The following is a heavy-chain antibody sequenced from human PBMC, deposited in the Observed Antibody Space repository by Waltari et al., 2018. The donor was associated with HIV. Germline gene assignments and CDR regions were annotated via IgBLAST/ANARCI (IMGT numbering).Heavy chain of an antibody. Sequence: QESGPGLVKPSETLSLTCAVSGYSISSGYYWGWIRQSPGKGLEWIGNIHHSGSTYYNPSLKSRVTISIDTSKNQFSLRLSSVTAADTAVFYCARGPLNEYGDFAIDYWGQGTLVTVSS. J-gene: IGHJ4*02. V-gene: IGHV4-38-2*01. D-gene: IGHD4-17*01. CDR3: ARGPLNEYGDFAIDY. CDR1: GYSISSGYY. CDR2: IHHSGST.